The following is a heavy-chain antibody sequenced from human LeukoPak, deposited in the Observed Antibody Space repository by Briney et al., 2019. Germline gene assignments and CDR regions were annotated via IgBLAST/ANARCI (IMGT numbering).Heavy chain of an antibody. V-gene: IGHV3-30*02. CDR1: GFTFSSYG. CDR2: IWYDGSNK. D-gene: IGHD7-27*01. J-gene: IGHJ6*02. CDR3: AKGSGTGDQFHYYGMDV. Sequence: GGSLRLSCAASGFTFSSYGMHWVRQAPGKGLEWVAVIWYDGSNKYYADSVKGRFTISRDNSKNTLYLQMNSLRAEDTAVYYCAKGSGTGDQFHYYGMDVWGQGTTVTVSS.